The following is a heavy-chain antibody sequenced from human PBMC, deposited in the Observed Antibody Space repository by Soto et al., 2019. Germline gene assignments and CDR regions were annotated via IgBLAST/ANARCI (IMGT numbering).Heavy chain of an antibody. CDR2: INAGNGNT. Sequence: GASVKVSCKASGYTFASYAMHWVRQAPGQRLEWMGWINAGNGNTKYSQKFQGRVTITRDTSASTAYMELSSLRSEDTAVYYCVGGPRTGMYVWGQRTTFTVSS. CDR3: VGGPRTGMYV. J-gene: IGHJ6*02. CDR1: GYTFASYA. V-gene: IGHV1-3*01.